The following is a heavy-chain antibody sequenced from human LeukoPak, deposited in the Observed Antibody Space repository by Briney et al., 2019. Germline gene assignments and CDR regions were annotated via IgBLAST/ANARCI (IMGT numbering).Heavy chain of an antibody. Sequence: PGGSLRLSCAASGFTFSSYGMHWVRQAPGKGLEWVAVIWYDGSNKYYADSVKGRFTISRDNSKNTLYLQMNSLRAEDTAVHYCAKDEGEYYFDYWGQGTLVTVSS. J-gene: IGHJ4*02. CDR2: IWYDGSNK. CDR1: GFTFSSYG. V-gene: IGHV3-33*06. CDR3: AKDEGEYYFDY.